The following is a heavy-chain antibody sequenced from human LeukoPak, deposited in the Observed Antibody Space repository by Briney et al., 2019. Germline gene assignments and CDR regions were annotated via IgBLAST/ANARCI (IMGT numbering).Heavy chain of an antibody. D-gene: IGHD2-15*01. J-gene: IGHJ5*02. Sequence: GGSLRLSCAASGFTFSSYWMSWVRQAPGKGLEWVANIKQDGSEKYYVDSVKGRFTISRDNAKNSLNLQMNSLRAEDTAVYYCARVLGGVTHNWFDPWGQGTLVTVSS. V-gene: IGHV3-7*01. CDR2: IKQDGSEK. CDR1: GFTFSSYW. CDR3: ARVLGGVTHNWFDP.